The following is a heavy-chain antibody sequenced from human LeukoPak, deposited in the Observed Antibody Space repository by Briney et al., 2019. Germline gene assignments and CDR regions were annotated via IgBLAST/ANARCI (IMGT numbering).Heavy chain of an antibody. V-gene: IGHV5-51*01. J-gene: IGHJ4*02. CDR1: GYSFTSYW. Sequence: GESLKISCKGSGYSFTSYWIGWVRQMPGKGLEWMGIIYPGDSDTRYSPSFQGQVTISADKSISTAYLQWSSLKASDTAMYYCARPETMVRGPEVVVRYFDYWGQGTLVTVSS. CDR2: IYPGDSDT. CDR3: ARPETMVRGPEVVVRYFDY. D-gene: IGHD3-10*01.